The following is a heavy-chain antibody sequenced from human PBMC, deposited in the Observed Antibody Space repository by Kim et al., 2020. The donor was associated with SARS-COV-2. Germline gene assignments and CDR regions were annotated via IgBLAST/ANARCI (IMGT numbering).Heavy chain of an antibody. D-gene: IGHD3-10*01. CDR2: ISSSSSTI. Sequence: GGSLRLSCAASGFTFSSYSMNWVRQAPGKGLEWVSYISSSSSTIYYADSVKGRFTISRDNAKNSLYLQMNSLRAEDTAVYYCARNDRFGEFHNWFDPWGQGTLVTVSS. J-gene: IGHJ5*02. V-gene: IGHV3-48*04. CDR3: ARNDRFGEFHNWFDP. CDR1: GFTFSSYS.